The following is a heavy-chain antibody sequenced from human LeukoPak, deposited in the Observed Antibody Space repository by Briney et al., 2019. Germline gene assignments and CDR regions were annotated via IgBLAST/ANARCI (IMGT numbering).Heavy chain of an antibody. CDR2: INHSGST. J-gene: IGHJ4*02. D-gene: IGHD6-6*01. V-gene: IGHV4-34*01. Sequence: SETLSLTCAVYGGSFSGYYWSWIRQPPGRGLEWIGEINHSGSTNYNPSLKSRVTISVDTSKNQFSLKLSPVTAADTAVYYCARARYSSSDYWGQGTLVTVSS. CDR3: ARARYSSSDY. CDR1: GGSFSGYY.